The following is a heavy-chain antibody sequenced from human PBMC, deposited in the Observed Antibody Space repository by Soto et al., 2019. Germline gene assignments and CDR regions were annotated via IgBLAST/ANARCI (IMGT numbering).Heavy chain of an antibody. D-gene: IGHD2-21*02. CDR1: GGTFSSYA. Sequence: ASVKVSCTASGGTFSSYAISWVRQAPGQGLEWMGWINAGNGNTKYSQKFQGRVTITRDTSASTAYMELSSLRSEDTAVYYCARSIVVVTALDYWGQGTLVTVSS. J-gene: IGHJ4*02. CDR2: INAGNGNT. CDR3: ARSIVVVTALDY. V-gene: IGHV1-3*01.